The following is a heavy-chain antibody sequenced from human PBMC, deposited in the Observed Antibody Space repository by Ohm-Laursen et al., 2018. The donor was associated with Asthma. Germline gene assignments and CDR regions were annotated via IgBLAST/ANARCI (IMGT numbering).Heavy chain of an antibody. J-gene: IGHJ4*02. D-gene: IGHD4-17*01. CDR2: VYGDGSNT. CDR1: GFTFSTYW. CDR3: TRGGHYGSYFDY. V-gene: IGHV3-74*01. Sequence: GSLRLSCAASGFTFSTYWMHWARQAPGKGLVWVSRVYGDGSNTIYADSVKGRFTISRDNAKNTLYLQMNSLRAEDTAVYYCTRGGHYGSYFDYWGQGTLVTVSS.